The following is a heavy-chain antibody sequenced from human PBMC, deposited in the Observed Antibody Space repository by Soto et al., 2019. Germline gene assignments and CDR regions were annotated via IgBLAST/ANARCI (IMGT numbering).Heavy chain of an antibody. CDR1: GFTFSSHV. J-gene: IGHJ4*02. CDR2: ISYDGSNE. D-gene: IGHD2-15*01. CDR3: ARDVVSKGSVDD. V-gene: IGHV3-30-3*01. Sequence: QVQLVESGVGVVQPGRSLRLSCAASGFTFSSHVMHWVRQAPGKGLEWVALISYDGSNEYYADSVKGRFTISRDNSKNKLYLQMNSLRTEDTAMYYCARDVVSKGSVDDWGQGTLVTVSS.